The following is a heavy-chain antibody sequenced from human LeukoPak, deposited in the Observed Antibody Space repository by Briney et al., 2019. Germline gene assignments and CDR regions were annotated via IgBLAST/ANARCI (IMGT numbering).Heavy chain of an antibody. J-gene: IGHJ4*02. CDR1: GYSFTSYW. D-gene: IGHD3-22*01. CDR2: IFCGDYHT. V-gene: IGHV5-51*01. Sequence: GPSLKISCKVSGYSFTSYWIRWRRQTPGKGLEWRDPIFCGDYHTTYSPSLQGQVPISAHKSISTAYLQWSSLKASDTALYYCAGAGSGYPHYYFDYWGQGPLVPVSS. CDR3: AGAGSGYPHYYFDY.